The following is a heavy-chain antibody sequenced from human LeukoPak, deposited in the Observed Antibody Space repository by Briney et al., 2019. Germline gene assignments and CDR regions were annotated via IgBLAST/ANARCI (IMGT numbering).Heavy chain of an antibody. Sequence: SQTLSLTCTVSGGSISSGSYYWSWNRQPAGKGLEWIVRIYRSGSTNYNPAHKRRVTISVNTAKNPYSLKLSSVTAPDTAVYYCARAPSYYGSGSYYRINWFDPWGQGTLVTVSS. CDR1: GGSISSGSYY. V-gene: IGHV4-61*02. J-gene: IGHJ5*02. CDR3: ARAPSYYGSGSYYRINWFDP. CDR2: IYRSGST. D-gene: IGHD3-10*01.